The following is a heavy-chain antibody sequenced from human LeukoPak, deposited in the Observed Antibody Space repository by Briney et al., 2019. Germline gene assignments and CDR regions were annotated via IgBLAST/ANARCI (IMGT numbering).Heavy chain of an antibody. D-gene: IGHD6-13*01. CDR3: ARVGIRDSSSWYSRGAFDI. J-gene: IGHJ3*02. V-gene: IGHV1-24*01. Sequence: ASVKVSCKVSGYTLTELSMHWVRQAPGKGLEWMGGFDPEDGETIYAQKFQGRVTMTEDTSTDTAYMELSSLRSEDTAVYYCARVGIRDSSSWYSRGAFDIWGQGTMVTVSS. CDR1: GYTLTELS. CDR2: FDPEDGET.